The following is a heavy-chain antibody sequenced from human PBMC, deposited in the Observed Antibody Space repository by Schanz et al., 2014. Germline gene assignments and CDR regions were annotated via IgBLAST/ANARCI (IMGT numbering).Heavy chain of an antibody. Sequence: EVQLVESGGGLVQPGGSLRLSCAASGFIFSNSWMSWVRQAPGKGLEWVANIKQDGSEKYYVDSVKGRFTISRDNAKNTLYLPMNSLTAEDTAVYYCARGVRIDYWGQGTLVTVSS. CDR1: GFIFSNSW. J-gene: IGHJ4*02. D-gene: IGHD3-3*01. V-gene: IGHV3-7*01. CDR2: IKQDGSEK. CDR3: ARGVRIDY.